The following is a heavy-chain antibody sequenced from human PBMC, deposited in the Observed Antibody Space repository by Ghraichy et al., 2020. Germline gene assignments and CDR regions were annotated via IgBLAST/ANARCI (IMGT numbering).Heavy chain of an antibody. J-gene: IGHJ4*02. V-gene: IGHV2-5*02. CDR3: ASLSGWYGGASFDY. CDR1: GFSLSTSGVG. CDR2: IYWDDDK. D-gene: IGHD6-19*01. Sequence: SGPTLVKPTQTLTLTCTFSGFSLSTSGVGVGWIRQPPGKALEWLALIYWDDDKRYSPSLKSRLTITKDTSKNQVVLTMTNMDPVDTATYYCASLSGWYGGASFDYWGQGTLVTVSS.